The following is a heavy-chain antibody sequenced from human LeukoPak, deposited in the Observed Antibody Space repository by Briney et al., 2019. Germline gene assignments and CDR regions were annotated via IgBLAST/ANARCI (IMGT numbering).Heavy chain of an antibody. CDR2: ISGSGGST. D-gene: IGHD2-15*01. CDR3: ASGSGYCSGGSCSDY. J-gene: IGHJ4*02. CDR1: GFTFSSYG. Sequence: GGSLRLSCAASGFTFSSYGMSWVRQAPGKGLEWVSAISGSGGSTYYADSVKGRFTISRDNSKNTLYLQMNSLRAEDTAVYYCASGSGYCSGGSCSDYWGQGTLVTVSS. V-gene: IGHV3-23*01.